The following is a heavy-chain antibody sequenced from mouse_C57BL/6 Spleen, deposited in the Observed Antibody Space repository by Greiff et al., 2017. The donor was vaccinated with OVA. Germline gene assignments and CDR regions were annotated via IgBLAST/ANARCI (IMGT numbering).Heavy chain of an antibody. D-gene: IGHD1-1*01. CDR1: GYTFTSYW. CDR3: ARNYYGSSHYAMDY. Sequence: VQLQQPGAELVMPGASVKLSCKASGYTFTSYWMHWVKQRPGQGLEWIGEIDPSDSYTNYNQKFKSKATLTVDKSSSTAYMQLSSLTSEDSAVYYCARNYYGSSHYAMDYWGQGTSVTVSS. J-gene: IGHJ4*01. CDR2: IDPSDSYT. V-gene: IGHV1-69*01.